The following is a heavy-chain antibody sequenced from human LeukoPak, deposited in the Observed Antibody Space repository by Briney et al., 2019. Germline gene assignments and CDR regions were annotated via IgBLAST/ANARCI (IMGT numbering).Heavy chain of an antibody. Sequence: SQTLSLTCATSGDSVSSNSAAWNWIRQSPSRGLEWLGRTYYRSKWFNDYAVSVKSRTTIKPETSKNQFSLQLNSVTPEDTAVYYCARALQTAMVTGWFDPWGQGTLVTVSS. CDR3: ARALQTAMVTGWFDP. CDR1: GDSVSSNSAA. J-gene: IGHJ5*02. V-gene: IGHV6-1*01. D-gene: IGHD5-18*01. CDR2: TYYRSKWFN.